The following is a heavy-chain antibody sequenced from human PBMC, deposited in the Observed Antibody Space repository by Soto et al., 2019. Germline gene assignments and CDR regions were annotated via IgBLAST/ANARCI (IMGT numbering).Heavy chain of an antibody. Sequence: GGSLRLSCPVSGFSFGSYALSWVRQAPGEGLEWVSTISGSDGKTFYADSVKGRFSISRDTSQSTLYLQMNSLRADDTAMYYCARWSYLDYWGQGTRVTVSS. V-gene: IGHV3-23*01. J-gene: IGHJ4*02. D-gene: IGHD3-3*01. CDR3: ARWSYLDY. CDR2: ISGSDGKT. CDR1: GFSFGSYA.